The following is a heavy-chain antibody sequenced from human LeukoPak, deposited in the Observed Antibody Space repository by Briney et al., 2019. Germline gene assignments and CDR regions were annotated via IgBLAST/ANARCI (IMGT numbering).Heavy chain of an antibody. CDR2: IYTSGST. D-gene: IGHD6-13*01. CDR1: GGSISSGSYY. Sequence: SETLSLTCTVSGGSISSGSYYWSWTRQPAGKGLEWIGRIYTSGSTNYNPSLKSRVTISVDTSKNQSSLKLSSVTAADTAVYYCARERERPAAGQDYWGQGTLVTVSS. V-gene: IGHV4-61*02. J-gene: IGHJ4*02. CDR3: ARERERPAAGQDY.